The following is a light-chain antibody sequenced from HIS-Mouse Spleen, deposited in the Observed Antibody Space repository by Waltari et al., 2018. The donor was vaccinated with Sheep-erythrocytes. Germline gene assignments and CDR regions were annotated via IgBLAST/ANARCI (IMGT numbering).Light chain of an antibody. J-gene: IGLJ2*01. CDR1: NIGRKS. V-gene: IGLV3-21*02. CDR3: QVWDSSSDHVV. Sequence: SYVLTQPPSVSVAPGQTARMTCGGTNIGRKSVHWYQQKPGQATVLVVYDDSDRPSGIPERFSGSNSGNTATLTISRVEAGDEADYYCQVWDSSSDHVVFGGGTKLTVL. CDR2: DDS.